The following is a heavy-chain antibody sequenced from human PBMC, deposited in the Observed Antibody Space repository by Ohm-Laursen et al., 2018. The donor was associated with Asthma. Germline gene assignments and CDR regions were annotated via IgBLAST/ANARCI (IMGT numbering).Heavy chain of an antibody. D-gene: IGHD1-26*01. CDR2: IYYSGST. Sequence: DTLSLTCPVSGGSISSSSYYWGWIRQPPGKGLEWIGSIYYSGSTYYNPSLKSRVTISVDTSKNQFSLKLSSVTAADTAVYYCARLTYSGSYWDYWGQGTLVTVSS. V-gene: IGHV4-39*01. CDR3: ARLTYSGSYWDY. CDR1: GGSISSSSYY. J-gene: IGHJ4*02.